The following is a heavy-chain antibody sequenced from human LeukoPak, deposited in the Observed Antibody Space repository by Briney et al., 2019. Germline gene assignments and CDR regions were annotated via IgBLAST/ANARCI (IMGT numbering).Heavy chain of an antibody. CDR2: ISGSGGST. CDR3: AKIPVVPAATRPPRQMNRPSYYMDV. V-gene: IGHV3-23*01. Sequence: GGSLRLSCAASGFDFSTYAINWVRQAPGKGLEWVSAISGSGGSTYYADSVKGRFTISRDNSKNTLYLQMNSLRAEGTAVYYCAKIPVVPAATRPPRQMNRPSYYMDVWGKGTTVTVSS. D-gene: IGHD2-2*01. J-gene: IGHJ6*03. CDR1: GFDFSTYA.